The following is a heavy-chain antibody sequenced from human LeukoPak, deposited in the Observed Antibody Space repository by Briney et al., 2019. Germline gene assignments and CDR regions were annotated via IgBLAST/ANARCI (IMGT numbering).Heavy chain of an antibody. J-gene: IGHJ4*02. Sequence: RAGGSLRLSCAVSGFTFTSYAMSWVRQAPGKGLEWVSAISGSGGSTYYADSVKGRFTISRDNSKNTLYLQMNSLRAEDTAVYYCANLPGYSSSWYPFDYWGQGTPVTVSS. D-gene: IGHD6-13*01. CDR1: GFTFTSYA. CDR3: ANLPGYSSSWYPFDY. V-gene: IGHV3-23*01. CDR2: ISGSGGST.